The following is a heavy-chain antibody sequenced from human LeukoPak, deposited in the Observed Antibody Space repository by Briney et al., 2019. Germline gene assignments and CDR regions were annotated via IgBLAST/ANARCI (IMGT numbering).Heavy chain of an antibody. CDR3: ARHAGGYDYFDY. Sequence: SQTLSLTCTVSGGSISSGGYYWSWIRQHPGKGLEWIGYIYYSGSTYYNPSLKSRVTISVDTSKNQFSLKLSSVTAADTAVYYCARHAGGYDYFDYWGQGTLVTVSS. CDR2: IYYSGST. J-gene: IGHJ4*02. CDR1: GGSISSGGYY. V-gene: IGHV4-31*03. D-gene: IGHD5-12*01.